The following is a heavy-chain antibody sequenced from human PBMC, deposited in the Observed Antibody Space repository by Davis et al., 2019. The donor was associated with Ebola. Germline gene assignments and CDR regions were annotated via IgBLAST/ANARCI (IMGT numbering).Heavy chain of an antibody. CDR1: GGSISSGGYS. J-gene: IGHJ5*01. V-gene: IGHV4-30-2*06. Sequence: PSETLSLTCAVSGGSISSGGYSWSWIRQSPGKGLEWIGEINHAGNTRYNPSLKSRVTMAIDTSKKQFSLTMNSVTAADTAVYYCTRQWSSSYYSDSWGQEVLVTVSS. CDR2: INHAGNT. CDR3: TRQWSSSYYSDS. D-gene: IGHD3-22*01.